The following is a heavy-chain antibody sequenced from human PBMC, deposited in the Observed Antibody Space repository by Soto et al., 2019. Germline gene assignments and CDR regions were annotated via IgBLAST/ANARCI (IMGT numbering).Heavy chain of an antibody. D-gene: IGHD2-2*01. Sequence: QVQLVESGGGVVQPGRSLRLSCAASGFTFSSYGMHWVRQAPGKGLEWVAVISYDDRNKYYADSVKGRFTISRDNXTXXLDLQMNSLRAEDTAVYYCANLGGGYCTSTARPDYWGQGTLVTVSS. CDR2: ISYDDRNK. V-gene: IGHV3-30*18. CDR3: ANLGGGYCTSTARPDY. CDR1: GFTFSSYG. J-gene: IGHJ4*02.